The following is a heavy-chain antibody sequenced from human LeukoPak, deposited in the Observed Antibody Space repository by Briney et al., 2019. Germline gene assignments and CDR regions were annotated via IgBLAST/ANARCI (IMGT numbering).Heavy chain of an antibody. Sequence: TGGSLRLSCAASGFTFDDYGMNWVRQAPGKGLEWVSYISSSSSTIYYADSVKGRFTISRDNAKNSLYLQMNSLRAEDTAVYYCARDNHLGAFDIWGQGTMVTVSS. D-gene: IGHD1-14*01. J-gene: IGHJ3*02. CDR2: ISSSSSTI. CDR3: ARDNHLGAFDI. V-gene: IGHV3-48*01. CDR1: GFTFDDYG.